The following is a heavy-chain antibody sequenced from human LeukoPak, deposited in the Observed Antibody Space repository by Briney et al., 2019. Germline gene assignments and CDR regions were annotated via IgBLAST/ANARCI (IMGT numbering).Heavy chain of an antibody. D-gene: IGHD2-15*01. V-gene: IGHV1-18*01. CDR1: GYTFTSYG. CDR3: ARISHCSGGSCYYFDY. Sequence: ASVKVSCKASGYTFTSYGISWVRHAPGQGLEWMGWISAYNGNTNYAQKLQGRVTMTTDTSTSTAYMELRSLRSDDTAVYYCARISHCSGGSCYYFDYWGQGTLVTVSS. J-gene: IGHJ4*02. CDR2: ISAYNGNT.